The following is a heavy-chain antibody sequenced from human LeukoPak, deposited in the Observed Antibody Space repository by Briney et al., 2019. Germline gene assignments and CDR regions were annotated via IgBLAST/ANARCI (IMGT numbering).Heavy chain of an antibody. CDR2: ISSSGSTI. CDR1: GFTFSSYE. D-gene: IGHD2-8*01. CDR3: ARERSCTDGLCYSYFDH. Sequence: GGSLRLSCAASGFTFSSYEMNWVRQAPGKGLEWVSYISSSGSTIYYADSVKGRFTVSRDNAKNSLFLQMNSLRDEDTAVYYCARERSCTDGLCYSYFDHWGQGTLVTVSS. J-gene: IGHJ4*02. V-gene: IGHV3-48*03.